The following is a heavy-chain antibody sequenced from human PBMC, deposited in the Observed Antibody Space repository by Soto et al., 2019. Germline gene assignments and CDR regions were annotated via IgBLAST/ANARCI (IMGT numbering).Heavy chain of an antibody. D-gene: IGHD1-26*01. J-gene: IGHJ5*02. CDR1: GFSFSSYT. V-gene: IGHV3-23*01. Sequence: WGSLRLSCVASGFSFSSYTINCVRHSPGKGLEWVSGVSGNGGNTYYADSVKGRFSISRDNSKNTLYLQLNSLRAEDTAIYYCAKDRMGASGWFDPWGQGTPVTVPQ. CDR3: AKDRMGASGWFDP. CDR2: VSGNGGNT.